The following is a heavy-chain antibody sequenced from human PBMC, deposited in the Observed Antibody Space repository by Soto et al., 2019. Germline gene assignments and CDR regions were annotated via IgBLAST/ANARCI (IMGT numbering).Heavy chain of an antibody. V-gene: IGHV1-69*01. CDR3: ARDSRDSSGYYFAWFDP. D-gene: IGHD3-22*01. J-gene: IGHJ5*02. Sequence: SVKVSCKASGGTFSSYAISWGRQAPGQGLEWMGGIIPIFGTANYAQKFQGRVTITADESTSTAYMELSSLRSEDTAVYYCARDSRDSSGYYFAWFDPWGQGTLVTVS. CDR2: IIPIFGTA. CDR1: GGTFSSYA.